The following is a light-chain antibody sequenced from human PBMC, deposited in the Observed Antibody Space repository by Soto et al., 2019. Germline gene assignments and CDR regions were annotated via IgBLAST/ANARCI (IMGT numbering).Light chain of an antibody. CDR1: SSDVGGYNY. V-gene: IGLV2-11*01. CDR3: CSYAGSFNYV. Sequence: QSALTQPRSVSVSPGQSVTMSCTGTSSDVGGYNYVSWYQQHPGKAPKLMIYDVSKRPSGVPDRFSGSKSGNTASLTISGLQAEDEADYYCCSYAGSFNYVFGTGTKVTVL. CDR2: DVS. J-gene: IGLJ1*01.